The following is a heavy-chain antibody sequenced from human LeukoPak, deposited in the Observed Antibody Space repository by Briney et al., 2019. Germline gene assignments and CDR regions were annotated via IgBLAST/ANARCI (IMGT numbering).Heavy chain of an antibody. CDR1: GYTFTSYV. CDR3: ARVGYYESSGYYEY. Sequence: ASVKVSCKTSGYTFTSYVISWVRQAPGQGLEWMGRINPNSGGTNYAQKFQGRVTMTRDTSISTVYMELSRLRSDDTAVYYCARVGYYESSGYYEYWGQGTLVTVSS. CDR2: INPNSGGT. V-gene: IGHV1-2*06. D-gene: IGHD3-22*01. J-gene: IGHJ4*02.